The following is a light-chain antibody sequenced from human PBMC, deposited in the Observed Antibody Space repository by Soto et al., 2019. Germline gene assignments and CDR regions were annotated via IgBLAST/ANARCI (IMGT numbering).Light chain of an antibody. CDR2: DAS. J-gene: IGKJ5*01. Sequence: EIVLTQSPATLSLSPGERATLSCRASQSVSSYLAWYQQKPGQAPRLLIYDASNRATGIPARFSGSGSGTDLTLTISSLEAEDFAVYYWQQPSNWPPITFGQGTRPEIK. CDR1: QSVSSY. V-gene: IGKV3-11*01. CDR3: QQPSNWPPIT.